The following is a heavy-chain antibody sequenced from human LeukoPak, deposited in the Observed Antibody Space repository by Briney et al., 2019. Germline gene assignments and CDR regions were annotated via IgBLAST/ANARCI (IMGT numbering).Heavy chain of an antibody. D-gene: IGHD2-15*01. V-gene: IGHV4-30-4*08. J-gene: IGHJ2*01. CDR2: IYNSGSA. Sequence: SQTLSLTCIVSGASFNTGDYYWNWIRQHPGRGLEWIGYIYNSGSAYYDPSLKSRITISIDTSKNQFSLKLNAVTAADTAVYYCSRRDCSHSDCFDWHFDLWGRGTLLTVSS. CDR3: SRRDCSHSDCFDWHFDL. CDR1: GASFNTGDYY.